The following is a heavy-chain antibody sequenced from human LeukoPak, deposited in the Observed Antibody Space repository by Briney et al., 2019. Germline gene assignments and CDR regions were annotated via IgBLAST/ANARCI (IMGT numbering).Heavy chain of an antibody. J-gene: IGHJ4*02. CDR1: GFTFSSYN. D-gene: IGHD3-16*01. Sequence: GGSLTLSCAASGFTFSSYNMNWVRQAPGKGLGWVASIDTSSDYIHYADSVKGRFSISKDNTRNSLYLQMDSLRAEDTGVYYCARDQHYDYIWGSQQFDYWGQGTLVTVSS. CDR2: IDTSSDYI. V-gene: IGHV3-21*01. CDR3: ARDQHYDYIWGSQQFDY.